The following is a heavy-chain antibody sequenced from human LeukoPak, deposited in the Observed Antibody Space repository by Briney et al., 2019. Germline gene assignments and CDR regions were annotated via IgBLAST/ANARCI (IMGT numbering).Heavy chain of an antibody. CDR3: AGQYFGFDY. CDR1: GFTFNNYW. D-gene: IGHD2/OR15-2a*01. V-gene: IGHV3-74*01. J-gene: IGHJ4*02. Sequence: GGSLRLSCAASGFTFNNYWMHWVRQGPGKGLVWVSRINSDGSSTSYADSVKGRFTISKDNAKKTLYLQMNSLRADDTAVYYCAGQYFGFDYWGQGTLVTVSS. CDR2: INSDGSST.